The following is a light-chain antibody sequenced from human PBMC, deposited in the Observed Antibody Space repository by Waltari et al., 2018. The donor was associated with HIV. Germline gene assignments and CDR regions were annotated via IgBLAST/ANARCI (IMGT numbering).Light chain of an antibody. CDR1: SRGVGGYTS. V-gene: IGLV2-14*03. CDR2: EVN. CDR3: SSYTTTHTYV. J-gene: IGLJ1*01. Sequence: QSALTQPDSVSGFPGQSITISCSGTSRGVGGYTSVSWYQQRPGKAPKLIIYEVNSQPSGRSDRFSGSKSGNTASLTISGLQVEDEADYYCSSYTTTHTYVFGSGTKVTVV.